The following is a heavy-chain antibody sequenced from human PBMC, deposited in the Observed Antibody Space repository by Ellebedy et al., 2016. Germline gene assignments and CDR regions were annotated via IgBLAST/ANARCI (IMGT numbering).Heavy chain of an antibody. CDR1: GFTFDDYA. J-gene: IGHJ3*02. CDR3: AKGQLIAVAAISHDAFDI. CDR2: ISWNSGNI. D-gene: IGHD6-19*01. Sequence: GGSLRLSXAASGFTFDDYAMHWVRQAPGKGLEWVSGISWNSGNIAYADSVKGRFTISRDNAKDSLYLQMNSLRPEDTALYYCAKGQLIAVAAISHDAFDIWGQGTRVTVSS. V-gene: IGHV3-9*01.